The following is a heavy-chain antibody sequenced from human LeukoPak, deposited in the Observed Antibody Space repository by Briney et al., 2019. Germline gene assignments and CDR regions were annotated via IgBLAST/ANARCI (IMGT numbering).Heavy chain of an antibody. CDR2: IYYSGST. CDR3: ARVGLYGGNSEGDAFDI. CDR1: GGSISSYY. D-gene: IGHD4-23*01. J-gene: IGHJ3*02. Sequence: SETLSLTCTVSGGSISSYYWSWIRQPPGKGLEWIGYIYYSGSTNYNPSLKSRVTISVDTSKNQFSLKLSSVTAADTAVYYCARVGLYGGNSEGDAFDIWGQGTMVTVSS. V-gene: IGHV4-59*01.